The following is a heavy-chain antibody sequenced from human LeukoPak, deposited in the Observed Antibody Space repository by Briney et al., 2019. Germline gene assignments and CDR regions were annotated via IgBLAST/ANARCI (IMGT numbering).Heavy chain of an antibody. Sequence: SETLSLTCTVSGGSISSYYWSWIRQPPGKGLEWIGEINHSGSTNYNPSLKSRVTISVDTSKNQFSLKLSSVTAADTAVYYCARSIAAAGTKYYYYYHGMDVWGQGTTVTVSS. CDR2: INHSGST. D-gene: IGHD6-13*01. CDR1: GGSISSYY. CDR3: ARSIAAAGTKYYYYYHGMDV. V-gene: IGHV4-34*01. J-gene: IGHJ6*02.